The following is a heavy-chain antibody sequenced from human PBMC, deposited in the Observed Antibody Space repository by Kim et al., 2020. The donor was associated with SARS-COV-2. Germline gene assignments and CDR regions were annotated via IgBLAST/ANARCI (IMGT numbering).Heavy chain of an antibody. CDR3: ARDLRYFDWLPSPNAFDI. Sequence: ASVKVSCKASGYTFTSYYMHWVRQAPGQGLEWMGIINPSGGSTSYAQKFQGRVTMTRDTSTSTVYMELSSLRSEDTAVYYCARDLRYFDWLPSPNAFDIWGQGTMVTVSS. D-gene: IGHD3-9*01. J-gene: IGHJ3*02. V-gene: IGHV1-46*01. CDR2: INPSGGST. CDR1: GYTFTSYY.